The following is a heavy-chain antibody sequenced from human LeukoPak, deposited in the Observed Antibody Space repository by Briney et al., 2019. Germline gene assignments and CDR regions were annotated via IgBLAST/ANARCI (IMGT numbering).Heavy chain of an antibody. Sequence: PGGSLRLSCATSGLSFSLYTMNWVRQAPGKGLDWVSSIATSSTYIEYTDSVKGRFTISRDNAKKSLHLEMNSLRAEDTAVYYCARSHYGSGSYYLDAFDVWGQGTVVTVSS. J-gene: IGHJ3*01. D-gene: IGHD3-10*01. V-gene: IGHV3-21*01. CDR2: IATSSTYI. CDR1: GLSFSLYT. CDR3: ARSHYGSGSYYLDAFDV.